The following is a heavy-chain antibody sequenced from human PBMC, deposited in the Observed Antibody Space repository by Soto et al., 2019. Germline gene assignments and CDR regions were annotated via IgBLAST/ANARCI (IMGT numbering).Heavy chain of an antibody. V-gene: IGHV4-4*02. CDR1: GDSISGNKW. CDR2: IFHSGST. CDR3: ARVERYLDHDVFDF. J-gene: IGHJ3*01. Sequence: QVQLQESGPGLVKPAGTLSLTCGVSGDSISGNKWWSWVRQTPGKGLEWIGEIFHSGSTNYNPSLKRRLAMSVDKTKKQFTLNLTSVTAADTAVYYCARVERYLDHDVFDFWGQGTMVTVSS. D-gene: IGHD3-9*01.